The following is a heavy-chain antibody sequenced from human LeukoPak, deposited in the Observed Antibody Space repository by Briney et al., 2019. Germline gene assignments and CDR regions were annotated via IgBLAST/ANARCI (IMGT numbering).Heavy chain of an antibody. D-gene: IGHD4-23*01. CDR3: ARDRDDGGFEY. CDR1: GFTFSNYW. CDR2: IKPDGSVK. J-gene: IGHJ4*02. V-gene: IGHV3-7*01. Sequence: GGSLRLSCAASGFTFSNYWMSWVGQAPEKGLEWVANIKPDGSVKQYVDSMKGRFTISRDNAKNSLYLQMNSLRAEDTAVYYCARDRDDGGFEYWGQGTLVAVSS.